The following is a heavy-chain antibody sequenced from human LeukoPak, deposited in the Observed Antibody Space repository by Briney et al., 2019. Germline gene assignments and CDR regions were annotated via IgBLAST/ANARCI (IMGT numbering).Heavy chain of an antibody. CDR1: GDSISSSNYY. V-gene: IGHV4-39*01. J-gene: IGHJ4*02. CDR3: ARHSGTYYADFDS. Sequence: KPSETLSLTCTVSGDSISSSNYYWGWIRQPPGKGLEWIGYIYYTGSAYYNPSLKSRVPLSVDTPKSHFSLKLSSVTAADTAVYYCARHSGTYYADFDSWGQGTLVTVSS. CDR2: IYYTGSA. D-gene: IGHD1-26*01.